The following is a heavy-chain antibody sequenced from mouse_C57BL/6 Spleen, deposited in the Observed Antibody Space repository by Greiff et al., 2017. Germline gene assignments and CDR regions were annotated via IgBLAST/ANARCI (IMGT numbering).Heavy chain of an antibody. V-gene: IGHV5-4*01. J-gene: IGHJ2*01. D-gene: IGHD1-1*01. Sequence: DVQLVESGGGLVKPGGSLKLSCAASGFTFSSYAMSWVRQTPEKRLEWVATISDGGSYTYYPDNVKGRFTISRDNAKNNLYLQMSHLKSEDTAMYYCARDEDTTVVDYFDDWGQGTTLTVSS. CDR2: ISDGGSYT. CDR3: ARDEDTTVVDYFDD. CDR1: GFTFSSYA.